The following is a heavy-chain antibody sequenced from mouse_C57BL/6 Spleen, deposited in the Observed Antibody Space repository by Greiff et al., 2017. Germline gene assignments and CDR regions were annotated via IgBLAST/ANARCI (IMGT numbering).Heavy chain of an antibody. CDR2: INPNNGGT. V-gene: IGHV1-18*01. J-gene: IGHJ1*03. D-gene: IGHD2-5*01. CDR1: GYTFTDYN. Sequence: EVQLQQSGPELVKPGASVKIPCKASGYTFTDYNMDWVKQSHGKSLEWIGDINPNNGGTIYNQKFKGKATLTVDKSSSTAYMELRSLTSEDTAVYYCATGHYSNYENWYFDVWGTGTTVTVSS. CDR3: ATGHYSNYENWYFDV.